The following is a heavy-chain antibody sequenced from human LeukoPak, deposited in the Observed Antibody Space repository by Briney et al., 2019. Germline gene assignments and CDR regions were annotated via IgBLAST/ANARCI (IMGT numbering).Heavy chain of an antibody. J-gene: IGHJ4*02. V-gene: IGHV1-18*01. Sequence: GASVRVSCKASGYTFTSYGISWVRQAPGQGLEWMGWISAYNGNTNYAQKLQGRVTMTTDTSTSTAYMELRSLRSDDTAVYYCARDSDYGDYVSWGQATLVTVSS. CDR3: ARDSDYGDYVS. CDR2: ISAYNGNT. D-gene: IGHD4-17*01. CDR1: GYTFTSYG.